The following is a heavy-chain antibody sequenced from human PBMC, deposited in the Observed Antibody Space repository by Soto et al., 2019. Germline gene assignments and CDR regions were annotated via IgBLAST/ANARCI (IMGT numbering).Heavy chain of an antibody. D-gene: IGHD3-3*01. CDR1: GYTFTSHK. V-gene: IGHV1-8*01. CDR3: ARQHADYWGGFNWFDP. J-gene: IGHJ5*02. Sequence: QVQLVQSGAEVKKPGASVKVSCKASGYTFTSHKINWVRQATGQGLEWMGWMDPDSGKTAYVQKFQGRVNMTRSTSIGTDYMELNSLRSEDTAMYYCARQHADYWGGFNWFDPWGQGTLVNVSS. CDR2: MDPDSGKT.